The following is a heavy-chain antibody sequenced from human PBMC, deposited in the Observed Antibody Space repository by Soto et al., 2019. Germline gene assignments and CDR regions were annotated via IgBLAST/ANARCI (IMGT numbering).Heavy chain of an antibody. CDR2: SSNSGTFT. J-gene: IGHJ4*02. CDR1: GFSISDHY. D-gene: IGHD3-10*02. CDR3: ARSGDNYNVLDY. V-gene: IGHV3-11*05. Sequence: QVQLVESGGGLVKPGGSLRLTCAASGFSISDHYMSWLRQAPGKGLEWVSYSSNSGTFTKYADSVKSRFSISRDNAKNSLYLEINSLRGEDTAIYYCARSGDNYNVLDYWGQGTPVTVSS.